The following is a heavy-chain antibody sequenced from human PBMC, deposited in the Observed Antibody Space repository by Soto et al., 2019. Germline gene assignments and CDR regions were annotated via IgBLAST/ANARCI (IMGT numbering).Heavy chain of an antibody. D-gene: IGHD5-12*01. V-gene: IGHV4-31*03. CDR1: GGSISSGGYY. CDR2: IYYSGST. CDR3: ARDPGNSGYDYIY. J-gene: IGHJ4*02. Sequence: PSETLSLTCTVSGGSISSGGYYWSWVRQHPGKGLEWIGYIYYSGSTYYNPSLKSRVTISVDTSKNQFSLKLSSVTAADTAVYYCARDPGNSGYDYIYWGQGTLVTVSS.